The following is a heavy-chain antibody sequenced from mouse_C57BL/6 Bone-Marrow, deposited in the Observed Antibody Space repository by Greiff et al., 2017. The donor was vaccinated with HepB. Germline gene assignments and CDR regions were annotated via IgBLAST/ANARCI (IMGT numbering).Heavy chain of an antibody. CDR1: GFTFTDYY. CDR3: ARSSTVVATGNWYFDV. J-gene: IGHJ1*03. CDR2: IRNKANGYTT. D-gene: IGHD1-1*01. V-gene: IGHV7-3*01. Sequence: VQLKESGGGLVQPGGSLSLSCAASGFTFTDYYMSWVRQPPGKALEWLGFIRNKANGYTTEYSASVKGRFTISRDNSQSILYLQMNALRAEDSATYYCARSSTVVATGNWYFDVWGTGTTVTVSS.